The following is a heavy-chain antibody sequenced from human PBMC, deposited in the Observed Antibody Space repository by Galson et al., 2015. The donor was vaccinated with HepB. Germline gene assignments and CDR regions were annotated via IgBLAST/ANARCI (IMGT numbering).Heavy chain of an antibody. CDR1: GYSFSTYW. CDR2: IYPGDSNT. D-gene: IGHD2-21*01. J-gene: IGHJ6*02. V-gene: IGHV5-51*01. CDR3: ATLQGYCGYSNCPIGYGMDV. Sequence: QSGAEVKKPGESLKISCKGSGYSFSTYWIGWVRQMPGKGLEWMGIIYPGDSNTKYSPSFQGHVTISADKSITTAYLQWSSLKASDTAIYYCATLQGYCGYSNCPIGYGMDVWGQGTTVTVSS.